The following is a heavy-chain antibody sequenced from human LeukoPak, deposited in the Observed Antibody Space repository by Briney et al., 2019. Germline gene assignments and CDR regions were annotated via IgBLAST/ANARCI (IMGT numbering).Heavy chain of an antibody. V-gene: IGHV1-46*01. J-gene: IGHJ5*02. Sequence: ASVKVSCKASVYTFISYYMHWVRQAPGQGLEWVGIINPSGGSTRYAQKFQGRVTMTRDPSTSTVYMELSSLGSEDTAVYYCARGGFSGGSGSSYLNWFDPWGQGTLVTVSS. CDR3: ARGGFSGGSGSSYLNWFDP. CDR1: VYTFISYY. CDR2: INPSGGST. D-gene: IGHD3-10*01.